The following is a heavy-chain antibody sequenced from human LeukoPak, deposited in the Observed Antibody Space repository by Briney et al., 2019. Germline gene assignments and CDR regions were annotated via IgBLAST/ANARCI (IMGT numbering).Heavy chain of an antibody. J-gene: IGHJ4*02. CDR2: IYTSGST. CDR3: VRDLGSTSGWFDY. CDR1: RGSVSSDY. Sequence: SETLSLTCTVSRGSVSSDYWSWIRQPAGKGLEWIGRIYTSGSTDYNPSLKSRVSISVDTSKNQISLKLTSVTAADTAVYYCVRDLGSTSGWFDYWGQGTLVTVSS. D-gene: IGHD6-19*01. V-gene: IGHV4-4*07.